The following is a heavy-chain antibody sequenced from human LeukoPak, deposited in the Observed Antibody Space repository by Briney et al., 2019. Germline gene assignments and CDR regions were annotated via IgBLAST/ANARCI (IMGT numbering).Heavy chain of an antibody. CDR2: MNPNSGNT. V-gene: IGHV1-8*03. CDR3: ARAPSWGTTGYSYYYMDV. Sequence: ASVKVSCKASGYTFTNYDINWGRQATGRGLEWVGWMNPNSGNTGYAQKFQGRVTITRNTSRSTAYMEVSSLRSEDTAVYYCARAPSWGTTGYSYYYMDVWGKGTTVTVSS. J-gene: IGHJ6*03. CDR1: GYTFTNYD. D-gene: IGHD4-11*01.